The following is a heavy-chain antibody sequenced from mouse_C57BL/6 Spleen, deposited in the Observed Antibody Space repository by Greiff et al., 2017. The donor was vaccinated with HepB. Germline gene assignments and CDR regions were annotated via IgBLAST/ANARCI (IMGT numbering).Heavy chain of an antibody. D-gene: IGHD2-3*01. V-gene: IGHV5-6*01. Sequence: EVQGVESGGDLVKPGGSLKLSCAASGFTFSSYGMSWVRQTPDKRLEWVATISSGGSYTYYPDSVKGRFTISRDNAKNTLYLQMSSLKSEDTAMYYCAGRGDYDGYYWFAYWGQGTLVTVSA. CDR1: GFTFSSYG. CDR2: ISSGGSYT. J-gene: IGHJ3*01. CDR3: AGRGDYDGYYWFAY.